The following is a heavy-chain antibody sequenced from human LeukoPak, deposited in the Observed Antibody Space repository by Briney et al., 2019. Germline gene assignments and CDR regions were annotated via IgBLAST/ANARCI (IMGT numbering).Heavy chain of an antibody. Sequence: GGSLRLSCAASGFTFSSYAMSWVRQAPGKGLEWVSAISGSGGSTYHADSVKGRFTISRDNSKNTLYLQMNSLRAEDTAVYYCAKDLKRHYDSSGRDAFDIWGQGTMVTVSS. V-gene: IGHV3-23*01. J-gene: IGHJ3*02. CDR1: GFTFSSYA. CDR2: ISGSGGST. D-gene: IGHD3-22*01. CDR3: AKDLKRHYDSSGRDAFDI.